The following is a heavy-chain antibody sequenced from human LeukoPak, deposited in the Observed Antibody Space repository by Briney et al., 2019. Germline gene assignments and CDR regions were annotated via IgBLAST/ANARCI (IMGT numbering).Heavy chain of an antibody. D-gene: IGHD6-19*01. CDR3: AREVAVSGTENGAFNV. CDR2: ISGSGDST. V-gene: IGHV3-23*01. CDR1: GFTFSSYA. Sequence: GGSLRLSCAASGFTFSSYAMSWVRQAPGKGLEWVSTISGSGDSTYYADSVKGRFTISRDNSENTLHLQMNSLRAEDTAVYFCAREVAVSGTENGAFNVWGPGTTVTVSS. J-gene: IGHJ6*02.